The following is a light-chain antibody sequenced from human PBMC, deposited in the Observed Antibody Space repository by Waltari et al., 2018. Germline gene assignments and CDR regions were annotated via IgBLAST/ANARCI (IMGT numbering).Light chain of an antibody. Sequence: NFMLTQPHSVSESPGKTVTIPCTRSSGNISNNYVPWYQQRPGSAPSTVIYEDTQRPSGVPDRFSGSIDSSSNSASLTISGLKTEDEADYFCQSYETGTVIFGGGTRLTVL. CDR3: QSYETGTVI. V-gene: IGLV6-57*03. CDR1: SGNISNNY. CDR2: EDT. J-gene: IGLJ2*01.